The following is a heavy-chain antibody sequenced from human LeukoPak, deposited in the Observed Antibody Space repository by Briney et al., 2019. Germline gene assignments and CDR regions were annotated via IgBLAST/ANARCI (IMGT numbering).Heavy chain of an antibody. D-gene: IGHD2-2*01. CDR3: ARVTLNCSSTSCYRGYYGMDV. CDR1: GFTFSSYS. CDR2: ISSSSSYI. J-gene: IGHJ6*02. V-gene: IGHV3-21*01. Sequence: PGESLRLSCAASGFTFSSYSMNWVRQAPGKGLEWVSSISSSSSYIYYADSVKGRFTISRDNAKNSLYLQMNSLRAEDTAVYYCARVTLNCSSTSCYRGYYGMDVWGQGTTVTVSS.